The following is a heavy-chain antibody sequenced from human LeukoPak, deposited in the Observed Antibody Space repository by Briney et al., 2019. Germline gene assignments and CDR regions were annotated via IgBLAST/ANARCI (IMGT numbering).Heavy chain of an antibody. J-gene: IGHJ5*02. D-gene: IGHD6-19*01. CDR2: IRGSGGST. V-gene: IGHV3-23*01. Sequence: GGSLRLSCAASGFTFSRYAMSWVRQAPGKGLQWVAAIRGSGGSTYYADSVKVRLTISRDNSKNTLYLQMNSLRAEDTAGYYCAREDLGSGLDPWSQGTQVTVSS. CDR3: AREDLGSGLDP. CDR1: GFTFSRYA.